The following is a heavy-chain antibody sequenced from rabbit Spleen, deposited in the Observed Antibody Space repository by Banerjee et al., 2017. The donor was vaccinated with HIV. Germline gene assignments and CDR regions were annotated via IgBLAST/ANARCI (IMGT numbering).Heavy chain of an antibody. CDR3: ARGEHFSVGFSAFAIYLDL. CDR2: IDTGSGDT. V-gene: IGHV1S45*01. D-gene: IGHD6-1*01. J-gene: IGHJ4*01. Sequence: EQLEESGGGLVKPEGSLTLTCKASGVSFSDQDVMCWVRQAPGKGLEWIGCIDTGSGDTAYATWAKGRFTISKTSSTTVTLQMTSLTVADTATYFCARGEHFSVGFSAFAIYLDLWGQGTLVTVS. CDR1: GVSFSDQDV.